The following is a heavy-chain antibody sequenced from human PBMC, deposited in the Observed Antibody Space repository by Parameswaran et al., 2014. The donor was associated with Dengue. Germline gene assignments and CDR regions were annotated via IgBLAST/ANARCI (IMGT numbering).Heavy chain of an antibody. V-gene: IGHV1-2*02. Sequence: WVRQAPGQGLEWMGWINPNSGGTNYAQKFQGRVTMTRDTSISTAYMELSRLRSDDTAVYYCARDRVAAPNFFDYWGQGTLVTVSS. J-gene: IGHJ4*02. CDR2: INPNSGGT. CDR3: ARDRVAAPNFFDY. D-gene: IGHD6-13*01.